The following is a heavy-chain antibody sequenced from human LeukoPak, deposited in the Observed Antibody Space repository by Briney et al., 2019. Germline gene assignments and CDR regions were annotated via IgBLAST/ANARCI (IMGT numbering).Heavy chain of an antibody. J-gene: IGHJ3*02. D-gene: IGHD3-16*01. Sequence: SVKVSCKASGGTFSSYAISWVRQAPGQGLEWMGWIIPILGIANYAQKFQGRVTITADESTSTAYMELSSLRSEDTAVYYCARDATIMGAFDIWGQGTMVTVSS. CDR2: IIPILGIA. CDR3: ARDATIMGAFDI. V-gene: IGHV1-69*10. CDR1: GGTFSSYA.